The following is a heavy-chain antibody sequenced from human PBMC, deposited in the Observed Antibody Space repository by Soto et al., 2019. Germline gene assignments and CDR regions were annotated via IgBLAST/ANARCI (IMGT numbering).Heavy chain of an antibody. J-gene: IGHJ4*02. CDR1: GDSMTKYY. CDR3: ARTIGAAYYFDF. D-gene: IGHD6-25*01. Sequence: QVQLQESGPGLVKPSETLSLICNVSGDSMTKYYWSWIRQPAGKGLEWIGRIYTSGSSNYNPFLKSRVTMSIDTSNNHFSLNLKSVTAADTAVYYCARTIGAAYYFDFWGQGALVTVSS. V-gene: IGHV4-4*07. CDR2: IYTSGSS.